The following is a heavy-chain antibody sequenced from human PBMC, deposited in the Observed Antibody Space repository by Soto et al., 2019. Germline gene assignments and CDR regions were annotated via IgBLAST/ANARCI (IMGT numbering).Heavy chain of an antibody. D-gene: IGHD6-19*01. CDR2: INPNTGGT. J-gene: IGHJ4*02. V-gene: IGHV1-2*02. CDR1: GYTFTSYY. Sequence: GASVKVSCKASGYTFTSYYMHWVRQAPGQGPEWMGWINPNTGGTNYAQKFQGRVTMTRDTSISTTYMELSRLRSDDTAVYYCAREKAVTNTGDYWGQGTLVTVSS. CDR3: AREKAVTNTGDY.